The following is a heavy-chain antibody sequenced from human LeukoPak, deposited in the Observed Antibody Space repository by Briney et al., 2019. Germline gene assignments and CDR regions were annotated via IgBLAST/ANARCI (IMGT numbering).Heavy chain of an antibody. D-gene: IGHD1-26*01. V-gene: IGHV4-39*07. Sequence: ASETLSPTCTVSGGSISISNYYWAWIRQPPGKGLEWIGSTYYTGTTYYNPSLKSRVTILVDTSKNQFSLKLTSVTAADTAVYYCTREVRSAWASFDPWGQGTLVIVSS. CDR2: TYYTGTT. CDR1: GGSISISNYY. CDR3: TREVRSAWASFDP. J-gene: IGHJ5*02.